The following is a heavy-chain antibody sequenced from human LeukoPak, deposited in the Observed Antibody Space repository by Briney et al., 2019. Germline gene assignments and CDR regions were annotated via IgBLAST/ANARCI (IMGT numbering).Heavy chain of an antibody. J-gene: IGHJ5*02. Sequence: ASVKVSCKASGYTFTGYYMHWVRQAPGQGLEWMGWINPNSGGTNYAQKLQGRVTMTTDTSTSTAYMELRSLRSDDTAVYYCARDRYLEREYNWFDPWGQGTLVTVSS. CDR3: ARDRYLEREYNWFDP. D-gene: IGHD1-20*01. CDR2: INPNSGGT. V-gene: IGHV1-2*02. CDR1: GYTFTGYY.